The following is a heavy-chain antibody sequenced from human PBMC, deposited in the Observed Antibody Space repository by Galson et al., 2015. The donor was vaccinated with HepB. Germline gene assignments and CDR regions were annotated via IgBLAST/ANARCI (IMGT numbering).Heavy chain of an antibody. Sequence: SLRLSCAASGFTFSSYGMHWVRQAPGKGLEWVAVISYDGSNKYYADSVKGRFTISRDNSKNTLYLQMNSLRAEDTAVYYCARWPNVDGSGSYYNAFDYWGQGTLVTVSS. J-gene: IGHJ4*02. D-gene: IGHD3-10*01. CDR2: ISYDGSNK. V-gene: IGHV3-30*03. CDR3: ARWPNVDGSGSYYNAFDY. CDR1: GFTFSSYG.